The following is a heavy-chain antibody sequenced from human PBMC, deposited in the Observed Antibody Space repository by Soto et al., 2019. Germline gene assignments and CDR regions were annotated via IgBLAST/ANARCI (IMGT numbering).Heavy chain of an antibody. CDR3: ARLGYSSSMDA. V-gene: IGHV4-34*01. D-gene: IGHD5-18*01. J-gene: IGHJ6*02. CDR2: NNHSGST. Sequence: LSDTLSLICAFQGGCLNRYSWCATRQPPPNGMEWMGENNHSGSTNYNPSLKRRVTISVDTSKNQFSLKLSSVTAADTAVYYCARLGYSSSMDAWSQGTTVTV. CDR1: GGCLNRYS.